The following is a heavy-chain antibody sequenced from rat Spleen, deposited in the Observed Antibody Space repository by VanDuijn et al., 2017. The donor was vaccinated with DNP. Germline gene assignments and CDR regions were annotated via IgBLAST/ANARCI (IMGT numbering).Heavy chain of an antibody. V-gene: IGHV2-41*01. CDR2: IWAGGGT. D-gene: IGHD1-2*01. CDR1: GFSLTSYN. J-gene: IGHJ3*01. CDR3: ARHDSSYVGWFAY. Sequence: QVQLKESGPGLVQPSQTLSLTCTVAGFSLTSYNVHWVRQPPGKGLEWMGTIWAGGGTNYNSAVQSRLSISRDTSKSQVFLKMNSLQPEDTGTYYCARHDSSYVGWFAYWGQGTLVTVSS.